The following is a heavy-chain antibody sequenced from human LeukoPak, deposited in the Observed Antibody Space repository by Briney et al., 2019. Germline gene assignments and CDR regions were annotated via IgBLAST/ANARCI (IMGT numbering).Heavy chain of an antibody. J-gene: IGHJ4*02. CDR1: VFSFSYYA. Sequence: GGSLRLSCSASVFSFSYYAIHCVRQAPGKGLEYVSAISSNGGSTYYADSVKGRFNISRDNSKNTLYLQMSSLRPEDTAVYYCVKDLGLGVTMITFGGVIGRSLDYWGQGAIVTAS. V-gene: IGHV3-64D*06. CDR3: VKDLGLGVTMITFGGVIGRSLDY. CDR2: ISSNGGST. D-gene: IGHD3-16*02.